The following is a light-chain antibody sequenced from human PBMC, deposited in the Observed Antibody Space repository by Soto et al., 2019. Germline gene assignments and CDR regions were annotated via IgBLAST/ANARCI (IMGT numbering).Light chain of an antibody. Sequence: ENVLTQSPGTLSLSPGERATLSCRASQSVALNYLAWHQQKPGQAPRLLIFGASSSASGIPDRFSGSGSGTDFTLTISRLEPEDSAVYLCQQYGGPWTFGQGTKVEIK. V-gene: IGKV3-20*01. J-gene: IGKJ1*01. CDR3: QQYGGPWT. CDR1: QSVALNY. CDR2: GAS.